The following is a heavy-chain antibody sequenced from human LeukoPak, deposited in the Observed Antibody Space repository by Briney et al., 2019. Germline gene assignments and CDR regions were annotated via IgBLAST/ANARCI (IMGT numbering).Heavy chain of an antibody. J-gene: IGHJ4*02. D-gene: IGHD3-16*01. CDR2: IKSKLFNSET. CDR3: FRYEETSGRFGDS. Sequence: GGSLRLSCAASGFTFYDSAIHWVRQAPGKGLEWLGRIKSKLFNSETAYVESVKGRFTIYKDDSKNMAFLAMNNLKTDDTALYYCFRYEETSGRFGDSWGQGALVTVSS. V-gene: IGHV3-73*01. CDR1: GFTFYDSA.